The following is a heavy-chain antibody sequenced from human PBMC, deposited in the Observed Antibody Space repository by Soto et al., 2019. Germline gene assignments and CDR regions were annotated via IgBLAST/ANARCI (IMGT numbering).Heavy chain of an antibody. D-gene: IGHD3-22*01. CDR2: IIPIFGTA. J-gene: IGHJ6*02. Sequence: SVKVSCKASGGTFSSYAISWVRQAPGQGLEWMGGIIPIFGTANYAQKFQGRVTITADESTSTAYRELSSLRSEDTAVYYCARDRRGGGYYYDSSGYGMDVWGQGTTVTVSS. CDR1: GGTFSSYA. CDR3: ARDRRGGGYYYDSSGYGMDV. V-gene: IGHV1-69*13.